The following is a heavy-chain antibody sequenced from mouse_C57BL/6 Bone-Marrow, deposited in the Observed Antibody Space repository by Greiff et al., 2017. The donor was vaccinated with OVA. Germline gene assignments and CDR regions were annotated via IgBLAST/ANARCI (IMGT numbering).Heavy chain of an antibody. CDR3: ARINYWYFDV. Sequence: DVMLVEFGGGLVKPGGSLKLSCAASGFTFSDYGMHWVRQAPEKGLEWVAYISSGSSTIYYADTVKGRFTISRDNAKNTLFLQMTSLRSEDTAMYYCARINYWYFDVWGTGTTVTVSS. CDR1: GFTFSDYG. V-gene: IGHV5-17*01. J-gene: IGHJ1*03. CDR2: ISSGSSTI.